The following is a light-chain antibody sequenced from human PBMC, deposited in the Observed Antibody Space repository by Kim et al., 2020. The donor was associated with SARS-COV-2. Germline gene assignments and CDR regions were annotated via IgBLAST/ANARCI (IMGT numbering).Light chain of an antibody. CDR3: HVWESSTAV. J-gene: IGLJ3*02. Sequence: SYELTQPLSVSVALGQTARVTCGGNNIGSKNVHWYQQKPGQAPVLVIYRDRNRPYGIPERFSGSNSGNTATLTIRRAQAGDEAEYYCHVWESSTAVFGGG. CDR1: NIGSKN. CDR2: RDR. V-gene: IGLV3-9*01.